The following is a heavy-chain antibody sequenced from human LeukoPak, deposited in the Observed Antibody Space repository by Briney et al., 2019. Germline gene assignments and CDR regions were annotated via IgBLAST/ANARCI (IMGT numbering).Heavy chain of an antibody. V-gene: IGHV4-59*01. CDR3: ARDRTGNNWFDP. Sequence: ETLSLTCTVPGVSISSYYWSWIRQPPGKGLEWIGYIYYTGRTNYNPSLKSRVTISVDTSQNQFSLRLSSVTAADTAVYYCARDRTGNNWFDPWGQGTLVTVSS. J-gene: IGHJ5*02. CDR2: IYYTGRT. CDR1: GVSISSYY. D-gene: IGHD1-1*01.